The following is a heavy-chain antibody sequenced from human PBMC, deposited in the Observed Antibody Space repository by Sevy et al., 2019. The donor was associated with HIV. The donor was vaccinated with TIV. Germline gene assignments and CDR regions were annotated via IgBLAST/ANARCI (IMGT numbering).Heavy chain of an antibody. CDR3: ATNDSTGYDYSWLDY. Sequence: GGSLRLSCAASGFAFNTYAMHWVRQAPGRGLEWVAIISYNGNNQYYADSVKGRFTISRDNSKNTLYLQMNSLRAEDTAGHNGATNDSTGYDYSWLDYWGQGTLVTVSS. V-gene: IGHV3-30-3*01. CDR1: GFAFNTYA. J-gene: IGHJ4*02. CDR2: ISYNGNNQ. D-gene: IGHD3-22*01.